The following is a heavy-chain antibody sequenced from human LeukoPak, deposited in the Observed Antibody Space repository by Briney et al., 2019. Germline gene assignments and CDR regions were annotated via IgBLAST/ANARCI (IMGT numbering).Heavy chain of an antibody. V-gene: IGHV1-2*02. CDR1: GYTFTGYY. CDR2: INPNSGGT. D-gene: IGHD2-2*02. Sequence: ASVKVPCKASGYTFTGYYMHWVRQAPGQGLEWMGWINPNSGGTNYAKKFQGRVTMTRDTSISTAYMALSRLRSDDTAVYYCARSTQYCSSTSCYTEGFDYWGQGTLVTVSS. J-gene: IGHJ4*02. CDR3: ARSTQYCSSTSCYTEGFDY.